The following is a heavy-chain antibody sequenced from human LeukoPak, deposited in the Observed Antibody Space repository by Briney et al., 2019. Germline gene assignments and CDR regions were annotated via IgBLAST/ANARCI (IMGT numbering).Heavy chain of an antibody. Sequence: PGGSLRLSCVPSGYTFTTYSMNCVRLAPGKGLEWASSISSSGDFIHHADSVKGRFTISRDNAKKSLYLQMNSLRAEDTAIYYCARRDCSSGLCQVDYWGQGTLVTVSS. J-gene: IGHJ4*02. CDR3: ARRDCSSGLCQVDY. CDR2: ISSSGDFI. CDR1: GYTFTTYS. V-gene: IGHV3-21*01. D-gene: IGHD2-8*01.